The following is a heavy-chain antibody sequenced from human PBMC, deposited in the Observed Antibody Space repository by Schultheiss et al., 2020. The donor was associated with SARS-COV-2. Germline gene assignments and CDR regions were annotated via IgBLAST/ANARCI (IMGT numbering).Heavy chain of an antibody. CDR1: GGTFSSYA. J-gene: IGHJ4*02. CDR2: IIPIFGTA. D-gene: IGHD4-23*01. V-gene: IGHV1-69*13. CDR3: ARGSAEHSTTVVPFDY. Sequence: SVKVSCKASGGTFSSYAISWVRQAPGQGLEWMGGIIPIFGTAKYAQKFQGRVTITADESTSTAYMELSSLRSEDTAVFYCARGSAEHSTTVVPFDYWGQGTLVTVSS.